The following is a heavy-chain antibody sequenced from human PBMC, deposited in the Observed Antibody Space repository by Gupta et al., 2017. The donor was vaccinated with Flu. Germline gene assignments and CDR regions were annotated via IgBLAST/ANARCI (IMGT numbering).Heavy chain of an antibody. CDR1: GASNSRGGYY. CDR3: ARQLQLWYFDL. CDR2: IYYSGST. J-gene: IGHJ2*01. Sequence: QVQLQESGPGRVKPSQTRSLTCTVSGASNSRGGYYWSWIRQHPGKGLEWIGYIYYSGSTYYNPSLKSRVTISVDTSKNQFSLKLISVTAADTAVYYCARQLQLWYFDLWGRGTLVTVSS. V-gene: IGHV4-31*03. D-gene: IGHD5-18*01.